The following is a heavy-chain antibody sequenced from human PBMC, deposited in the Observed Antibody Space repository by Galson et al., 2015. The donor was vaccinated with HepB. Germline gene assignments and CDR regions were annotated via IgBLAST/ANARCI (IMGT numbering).Heavy chain of an antibody. CDR1: GFTFINYA. V-gene: IGHV3-30*04. CDR2: ISYDGSNK. CDR3: VSPMVTPGRFDI. D-gene: IGHD4-23*01. Sequence: SLRLSCAASGFTFINYAMHWVRQAPGKGLEWMAVISYDGSNKYHADSVKGRFTISRDNSKNTLYLQMNSLRLEDTAVYYCVSPMVTPGRFDIWGQGTIVTVSS. J-gene: IGHJ3*02.